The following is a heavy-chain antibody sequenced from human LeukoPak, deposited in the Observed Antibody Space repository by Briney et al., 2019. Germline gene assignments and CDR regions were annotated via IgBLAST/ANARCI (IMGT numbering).Heavy chain of an antibody. CDR1: GFTFGSYW. CDR3: ARETRGFDY. J-gene: IGHJ4*02. Sequence: GGALRLSCAASGFTFGSYWMHWVRQAPGKGLVWVSRINTDGGSTTYADSVKGRFTISRDNAKNTLYLQMNSLRAEDTAVYYCARETRGFDYWGQGTLVTVSS. V-gene: IGHV3-74*01. CDR2: INTDGGST. D-gene: IGHD3-10*01.